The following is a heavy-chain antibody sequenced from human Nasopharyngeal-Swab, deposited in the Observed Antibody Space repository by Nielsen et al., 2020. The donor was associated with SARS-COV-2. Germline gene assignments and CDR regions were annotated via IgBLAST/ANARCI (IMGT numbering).Heavy chain of an antibody. J-gene: IGHJ5*02. CDR2: VNPSSGDT. V-gene: IGHV1-8*03. D-gene: IGHD4-23*01. Sequence: ASVKVSCKASGYTLSSYDINWVRQATGQGLEWMGWVNPSSGDTGYAPNFQGRVTITRDTSISTVYMELSSLRSEDTAVYYCARDYGGNSGWFDPWGQGTLVTVSS. CDR1: GYTLSSYD. CDR3: ARDYGGNSGWFDP.